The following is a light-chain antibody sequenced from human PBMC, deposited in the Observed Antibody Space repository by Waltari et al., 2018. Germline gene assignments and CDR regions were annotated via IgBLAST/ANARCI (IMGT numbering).Light chain of an antibody. J-gene: IGLJ1*01. Sequence: QSALTQPASVSGSPGQSITISCSGTSSDIGKYNYVSWFQQHPGKAPKLMIYDVSNRPACVSDRFSGSKSGNPASLTISGLQTEDESDDYCTSFTSSKTYVFGTGTKVTVL. V-gene: IGLV2-14*03. CDR3: TSFTSSKTYV. CDR2: DVS. CDR1: SSDIGKYNY.